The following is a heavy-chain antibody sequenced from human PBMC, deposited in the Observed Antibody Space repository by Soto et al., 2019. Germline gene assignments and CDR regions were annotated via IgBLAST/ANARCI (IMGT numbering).Heavy chain of an antibody. CDR3: ARAVAGTSAYYYHFYYMDV. CDR2: ISSSGSTI. Sequence: QVQLVESGGGLVKPGGALRLSCAASGFTFSDYYMSWIRQAPGKGLEWVSYISSSGSTIYYADSVKGRFTISRDNAKNSLYLQMNSLRAEDTAVYFCARAVAGTSAYYYHFYYMDVWGKGTTVTVSS. CDR1: GFTFSDYY. J-gene: IGHJ6*03. D-gene: IGHD6-19*01. V-gene: IGHV3-11*01.